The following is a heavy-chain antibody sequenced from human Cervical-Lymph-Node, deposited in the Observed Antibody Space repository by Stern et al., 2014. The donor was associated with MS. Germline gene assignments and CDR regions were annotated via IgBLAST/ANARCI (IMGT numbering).Heavy chain of an antibody. CDR1: GGTFSSSYA. D-gene: IGHD2-15*01. J-gene: IGHJ5*02. CDR2: IIPIIGLA. CDR3: ARGIVTNRPAATLHNLFDP. Sequence: QVQLLESGAEVKKPGSSVNVSCKASGGTFSSSYAVSWVRQAPGQGLEWMGRIIPIIGLANYAQKFETRLTITADTSTNTVYMELRNLTSEDTALYYCARGIVTNRPAATLHNLFDPWGQGTLVTVSS. V-gene: IGHV1-69*09.